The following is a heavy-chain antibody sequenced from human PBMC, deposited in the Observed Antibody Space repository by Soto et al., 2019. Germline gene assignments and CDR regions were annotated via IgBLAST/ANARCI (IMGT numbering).Heavy chain of an antibody. CDR3: AKDGDCSGGSCGYYYYMDV. Sequence: GGSLRLSCAASGFTFSSYGMHWVRQAPGKGLEWVAVISYDGSNKYYADSVKGRFTISRDNSKNTLYLQMNSLRAEDTAVYYCAKDGDCSGGSCGYYYYMDVWGKGTTVTVSS. CDR1: GFTFSSYG. D-gene: IGHD2-15*01. V-gene: IGHV3-30*18. CDR2: ISYDGSNK. J-gene: IGHJ6*03.